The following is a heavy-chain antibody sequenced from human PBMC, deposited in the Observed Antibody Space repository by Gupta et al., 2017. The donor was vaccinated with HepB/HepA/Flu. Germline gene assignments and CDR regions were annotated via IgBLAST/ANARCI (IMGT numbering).Heavy chain of an antibody. Sequence: QVQLQESGPGLVKPSETLSLTCTVSGGSISSYYWSWIRQPPGKGLEWIGYIYYSGSTNYNPSLKSRVTISVDTSKNQFSLKLSSVTAADTAVYYCARDVAEGGTGAWFDPWGQGTLVTVSS. CDR3: ARDVAEGGTGAWFDP. CDR2: IYYSGST. CDR1: GGSISSYY. J-gene: IGHJ5*02. V-gene: IGHV4-59*01. D-gene: IGHD6-13*01.